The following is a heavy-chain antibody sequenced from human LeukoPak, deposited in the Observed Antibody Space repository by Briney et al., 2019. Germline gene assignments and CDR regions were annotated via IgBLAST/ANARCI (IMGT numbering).Heavy chain of an antibody. CDR2: INTNTGNP. D-gene: IGHD6-19*01. CDR1: GYTFTSYA. Sequence: ASVKVSCKASGYTFTSYAMNWVRQAPGQGLEWMGWINTNTGNPTYAQGFTGRFVFSLDTPVSTAYLQISSLKTEDTAVYYCARLGGYSSDWYGYFDYWGQGTLVTVSS. CDR3: ARLGGYSSDWYGYFDY. J-gene: IGHJ4*02. V-gene: IGHV7-4-1*02.